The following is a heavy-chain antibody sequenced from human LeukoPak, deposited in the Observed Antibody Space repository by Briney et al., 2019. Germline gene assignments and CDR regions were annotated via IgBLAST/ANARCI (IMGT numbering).Heavy chain of an antibody. CDR1: GGSFSGYY. CDR2: INHSGST. V-gene: IGHV4-34*01. CDR3: ARGPNWGSGY. J-gene: IGHJ4*02. D-gene: IGHD7-27*01. Sequence: PSETLSLTCAVYGGSFSGYYWSWIRQPPGKGLEWIGEINHSGSTNYNPSLKSRVTISVDTSKNQFSLKLSSVTAADTAVYYCARGPNWGSGYWGQGTLVTVSS.